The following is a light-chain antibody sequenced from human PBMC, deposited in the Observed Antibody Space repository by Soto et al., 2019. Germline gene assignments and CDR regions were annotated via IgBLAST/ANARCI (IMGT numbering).Light chain of an antibody. V-gene: IGKV4-1*01. CDR2: CAS. Sequence: DVVMTQSPDSLAVSLGERATINCKSSQSVLYSSTNKNFLAWYQQKPGQPPKLLIYCASTRESGVPDRFSGSGSGTDFTLTISSLQAEDVAVYYCQQYYSTPPTFGGGTKVEI. J-gene: IGKJ4*01. CDR1: QSVLYSSTNKNF. CDR3: QQYYSTPPT.